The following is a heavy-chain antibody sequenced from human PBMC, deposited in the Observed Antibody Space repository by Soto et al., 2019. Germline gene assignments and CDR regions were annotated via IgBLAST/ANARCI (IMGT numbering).Heavy chain of an antibody. CDR3: ARDLRYYYEAYDAFDI. J-gene: IGHJ3*02. CDR2: IVVSSGKT. Sequence: GASVKVSCKASGFTFTSSAMQWVRQARGQRLEWMGWIVVSSGKTNYAQKFQDRVTITRDESTSTAYMELSSLRSEDTAVYYCARDLRYYYEAYDAFDIWGQGTMVTVSS. D-gene: IGHD3-22*01. CDR1: GFTFTSSA. V-gene: IGHV1-58*02.